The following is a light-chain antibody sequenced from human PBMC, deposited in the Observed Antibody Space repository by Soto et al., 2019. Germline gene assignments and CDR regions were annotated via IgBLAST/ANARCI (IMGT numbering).Light chain of an antibody. CDR1: SRDVGGYNY. Sequence: QSALTQPASVSGSPGQSITISCTGTSRDVGGYNYVSWYQHHPGKAPKLMIYEVSNRPSGVSNRFSGSKSGNTASLTISGLQAEDEADYYCSSYTSSSTWVFGGGTKVTVL. J-gene: IGLJ3*02. CDR2: EVS. V-gene: IGLV2-14*01. CDR3: SSYTSSSTWV.